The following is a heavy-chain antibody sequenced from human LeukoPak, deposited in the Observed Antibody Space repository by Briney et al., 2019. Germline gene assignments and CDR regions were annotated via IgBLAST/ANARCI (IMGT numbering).Heavy chain of an antibody. V-gene: IGHV4-34*01. Sequence: SETLSLTCAVYGGSFSGYYWSWIRQPPGKGLEWIGEINHSGSTNYNPSLKSRVTISVDTSKNQFSLKLSSVTAADTAVYYCVLWFGESLYGMDVWGQGTTVTVSS. J-gene: IGHJ6*02. D-gene: IGHD3-10*01. CDR3: VLWFGESLYGMDV. CDR1: GGSFSGYY. CDR2: INHSGST.